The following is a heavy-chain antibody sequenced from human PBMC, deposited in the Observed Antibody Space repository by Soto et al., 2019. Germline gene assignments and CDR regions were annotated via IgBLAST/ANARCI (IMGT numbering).Heavy chain of an antibody. Sequence: PSETLSLTCTVSGGSISSGVYYWSWIRQPPGKGLEWIGYIYYSGSANYNPSLKSRVTISVDISKSQFSLRLTSVTAADTAVYYCARYNAASGTYYFDFWGQGALVTVSS. CDR3: ARYNAASGTYYFDF. CDR1: GGSISSGVYY. D-gene: IGHD6-13*01. V-gene: IGHV4-30-4*01. J-gene: IGHJ4*02. CDR2: IYYSGSA.